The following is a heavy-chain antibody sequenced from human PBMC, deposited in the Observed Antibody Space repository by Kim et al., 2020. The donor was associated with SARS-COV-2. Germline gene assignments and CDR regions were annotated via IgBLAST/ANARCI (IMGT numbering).Heavy chain of an antibody. V-gene: IGHV3-48*02. D-gene: IGHD5-12*01. Sequence: GGSLRLSCAASGFTFSSYSMNWVRQAPGKGLEWVSYITSGSSTIYYTDSVKGRFTISRDNAKNSLFLQMNSLRDEDTAVYYCAREFTEGFSGYELHEFDYWGQGTLVTVSS. J-gene: IGHJ4*02. CDR1: GFTFSSYS. CDR2: ITSGSSTI. CDR3: AREFTEGFSGYELHEFDY.